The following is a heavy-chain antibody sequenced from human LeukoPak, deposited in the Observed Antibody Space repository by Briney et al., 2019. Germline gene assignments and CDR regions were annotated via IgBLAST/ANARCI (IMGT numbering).Heavy chain of an antibody. CDR3: ASSRGYDYLGVDY. CDR1: GGSISSGGYS. V-gene: IGHV4-30-2*01. CDR2: IYHSGST. J-gene: IGHJ4*02. D-gene: IGHD5-12*01. Sequence: ASQTLSLTCAVSGGSISSGGYSWSWIRQPPGKGLEWIGYIYHSGSTYYNPSLKSRVTISVDRSKNQFSLKLSSVTAADTAVYYCASSRGYDYLGVDYWGQGTLVTVSS.